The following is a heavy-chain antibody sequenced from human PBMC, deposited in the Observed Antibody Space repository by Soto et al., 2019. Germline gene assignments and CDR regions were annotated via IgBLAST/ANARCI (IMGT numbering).Heavy chain of an antibody. D-gene: IGHD2-21*01. CDR3: AKRTYCPSTAGFDY. V-gene: IGHV3-66*01. CDR1: GFTVSISY. Sequence: EVQLVESGGALVQPGGSLRLSCAASGFTVSISYMTWVRQVPGKGLEWVSIIYSDGHTYYTDSVKGGFTISRDNSKNTLYLQMSSLRVEDTAVYYCAKRTYCPSTAGFDYWGQATLVTVPS. J-gene: IGHJ4*02. CDR2: IYSDGHT.